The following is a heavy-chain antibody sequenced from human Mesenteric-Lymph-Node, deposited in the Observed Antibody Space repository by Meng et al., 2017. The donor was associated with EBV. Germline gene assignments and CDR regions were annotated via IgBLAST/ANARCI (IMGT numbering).Heavy chain of an antibody. J-gene: IGHJ4*02. CDR2: ISHGGSI. CDR3: ARGGLQSSGWYKERPH. V-gene: IGHV4-34*02. Sequence: VQRPQCGGALLKPSETLSLPCAVFGESFSPYCWSWIRQPPGKGLEWIGEISHGGSINYNPSLKSRLTISVDTSNNLFSLNINSVTVADTAVYYCARGGLQSSGWYKERPHWGQGTLVTVSS. CDR1: GESFSPYC. D-gene: IGHD6-19*01.